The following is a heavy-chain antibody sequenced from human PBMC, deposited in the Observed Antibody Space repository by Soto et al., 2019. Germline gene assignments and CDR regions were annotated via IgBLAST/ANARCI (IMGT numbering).Heavy chain of an antibody. CDR2: ISAYNGNT. CDR3: ARDHGPPRSANNWFDP. CDR1: GYTFTSYG. J-gene: IGHJ5*02. V-gene: IGHV1-18*01. Sequence: ASVKVSCKASGYTFTSYGIRWVRQAPGQGLEWMGWISAYNGNTNYAQKLQGRVTMTTDTSTSTAYMELRSLRSDDTAVYYCARDHGPPRSANNWFDPWGQRTLVTVS.